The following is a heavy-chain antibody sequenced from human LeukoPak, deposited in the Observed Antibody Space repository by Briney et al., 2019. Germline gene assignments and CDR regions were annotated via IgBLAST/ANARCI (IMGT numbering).Heavy chain of an antibody. CDR2: INPSGGST. Sequence: GASVKVSCKASGYTFTSYYMHWVRQAPGQGLEWMGIINPSGGSTSYAQKFQGRVTMTRDTSTSTVYMELSSLRSEDTAVYYCARDGRGYSGYYNPDNPDYWGQGTLVTVSS. CDR3: ARDGRGYSGYYNPDNPDY. D-gene: IGHD5-12*01. CDR1: GYTFTSYY. V-gene: IGHV1-46*01. J-gene: IGHJ4*02.